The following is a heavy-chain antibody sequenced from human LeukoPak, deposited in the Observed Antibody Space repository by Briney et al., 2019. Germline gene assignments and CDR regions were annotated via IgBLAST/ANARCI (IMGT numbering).Heavy chain of an antibody. Sequence: GRSLRLSCAASGFTFSSYGMHWVRQAPGKGLEWVAVISYDGSNKYYADSVKGRFTISRDNSKNTLYLQMNSLRAEDTAVYYCARDRRDIVVVVAATYRYYGMDVWGKGTTVTVSS. V-gene: IGHV3-30*19. CDR2: ISYDGSNK. J-gene: IGHJ6*04. CDR3: ARDRRDIVVVVAATYRYYGMDV. D-gene: IGHD2-15*01. CDR1: GFTFSSYG.